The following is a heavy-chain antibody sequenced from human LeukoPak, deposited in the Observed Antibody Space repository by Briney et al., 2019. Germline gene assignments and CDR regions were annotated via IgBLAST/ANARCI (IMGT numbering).Heavy chain of an antibody. J-gene: IGHJ4*02. V-gene: IGHV3-74*01. CDR1: GFTFSSYW. CDR3: ARAAAGSFDY. Sequence: PGGSLRLSCAASGFTFSSYWMHWVRQTPGKGLVWVSRIKSGGSTTSHADSVKGRFTISRDNAKNSLYLQMNSLRAEDTAVYYCARAAAGSFDYWGQGTLVTVSS. D-gene: IGHD6-13*01. CDR2: IKSGGSTT.